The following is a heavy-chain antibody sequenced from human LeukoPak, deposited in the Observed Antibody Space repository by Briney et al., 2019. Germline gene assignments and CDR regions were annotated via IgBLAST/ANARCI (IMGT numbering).Heavy chain of an antibody. V-gene: IGHV3-7*01. CDR2: IKQDGSEK. CDR1: GFTFSDYY. CDR3: ARGGGGSCYS. J-gene: IGHJ4*02. D-gene: IGHD2-15*01. Sequence: GGSLRLSCAASGFTFSDYYMSWIRQAPGKGLEWVANIKQDGSEKYYVDSVKGRFTISRDNAKNSLYLQMNSLRAEDTAVYYCARGGGGSCYSWGQGTLVTVSS.